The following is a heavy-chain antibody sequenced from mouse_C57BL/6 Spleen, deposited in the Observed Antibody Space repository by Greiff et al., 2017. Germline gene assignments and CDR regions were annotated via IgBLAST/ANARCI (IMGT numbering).Heavy chain of an antibody. CDR1: GFTFSSYA. V-gene: IGHV5-4*01. D-gene: IGHD3-2*01. J-gene: IGHJ2*01. CDR3: AREQTAFLDY. Sequence: DVMLVESGGGLVKPGGSLKLSCAASGFTFSSYAMSWVRQTPEKRLEWVATISDGGSYTSYPDNVKGRFTISRDNAKNNLYLQMSHLKSEDTAMYYCAREQTAFLDYWGQGTTLTVSS. CDR2: ISDGGSYT.